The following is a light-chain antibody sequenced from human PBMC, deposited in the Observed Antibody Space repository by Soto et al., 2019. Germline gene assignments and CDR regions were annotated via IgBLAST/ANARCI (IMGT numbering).Light chain of an antibody. J-gene: IGLJ2*01. CDR1: SSDGGGYNY. V-gene: IGLV2-8*01. CDR3: SSYAGSNNLGV. CDR2: EVS. Sequence: QSVLTQPPSASGSPGQSVTISCTGTSSDGGGYNYVSWYQPHPGKAPKLMIYEVSKRPSGVPDRFSGSKSGNTASLTVSGLQAEDEADYYCSSYAGSNNLGVFGGGTKLTVL.